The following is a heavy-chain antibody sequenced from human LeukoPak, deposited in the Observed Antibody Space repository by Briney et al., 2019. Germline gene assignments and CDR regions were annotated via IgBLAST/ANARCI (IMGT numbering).Heavy chain of an antibody. V-gene: IGHV3-9*01. CDR3: ARTLRFFRFLDV. CDR1: GFTFDDYA. J-gene: IGHJ6*02. CDR2: ISWNSGTI. Sequence: GGSLRLSCAASGFTFDDYAIHWVRQAPGKGLEWVSGISWNSGTIAYADSVKGRFTISRDNAKNSLYLQMNSLRAEDTAVYYCARTLRFFRFLDVWGQGTTVTVSS. D-gene: IGHD3-3*01.